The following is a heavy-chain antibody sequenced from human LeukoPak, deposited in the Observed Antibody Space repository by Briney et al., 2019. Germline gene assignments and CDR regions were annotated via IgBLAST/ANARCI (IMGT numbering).Heavy chain of an antibody. Sequence: ASVKVSCKASGYTFTRYGISWVRQATGQGLEWMGWISAYNGNTNYAQKLQGRVTMTTDTSTSTAYMELRSLRSDDTAVYYCARDSARSGSYYSNYWGQGTLVTVSS. V-gene: IGHV1-18*01. D-gene: IGHD1-26*01. CDR3: ARDSARSGSYYSNY. J-gene: IGHJ4*02. CDR2: ISAYNGNT. CDR1: GYTFTRYG.